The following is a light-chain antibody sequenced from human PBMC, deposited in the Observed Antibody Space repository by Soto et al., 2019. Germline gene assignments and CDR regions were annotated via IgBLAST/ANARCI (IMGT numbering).Light chain of an antibody. CDR1: SGSVASNS. J-gene: IGLJ3*02. Sequence: NFMLTQPHSVSESPGKTVTISCTRSSGSVASNSVQWYQQRLGSAPTTVISEDDQRPSGVPDRFSGSIDTSSNSASLTISGLKTEDEADYYCQSYDSDNHWVFGGGTKLTVL. CDR3: QSYDSDNHWV. V-gene: IGLV6-57*04. CDR2: EDD.